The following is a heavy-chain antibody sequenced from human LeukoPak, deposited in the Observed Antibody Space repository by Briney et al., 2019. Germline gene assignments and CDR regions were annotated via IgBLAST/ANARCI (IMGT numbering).Heavy chain of an antibody. CDR3: ATPFPTEGDDY. J-gene: IGHJ4*02. D-gene: IGHD2-21*01. CDR1: GYTFTSYG. CDR2: ISAYNGNT. Sequence: GASVKVSCKASGYTFTSYGISWVRQAPGQGLEWMGWISAYNGNTNYAQKLQGRVTMTTDTSTSTAHMELRSLRSDDTAVYYCATPFPTEGDDYWGQGTLVTVSS. V-gene: IGHV1-18*01.